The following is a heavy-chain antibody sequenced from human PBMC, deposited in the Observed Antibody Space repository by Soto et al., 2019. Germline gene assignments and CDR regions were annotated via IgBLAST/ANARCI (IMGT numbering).Heavy chain of an antibody. D-gene: IGHD3-3*01. CDR3: ARHVGAGRPKGTYYYYGMDV. CDR1: GDSVSSNSAA. Sequence: SQTLSLTCAISGDSVSSNSAAWNWIRQSPSRGLEWLGRTYYRSKWYNDYAVSVKSRITINPDTSKNQFSLKLSSVTAADTAVYYCARHVGAGRPKGTYYYYGMDVGGQGTTVTVSS. V-gene: IGHV6-1*01. J-gene: IGHJ6*02. CDR2: TYYRSKWYN.